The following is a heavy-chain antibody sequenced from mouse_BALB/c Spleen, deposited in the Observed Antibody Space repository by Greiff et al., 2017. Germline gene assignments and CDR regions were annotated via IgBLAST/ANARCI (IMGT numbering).Heavy chain of an antibody. V-gene: IGHV1S29*02. CDR2: IYPYNGGT. D-gene: IGHD1-1*01. Sequence: VQLQQSGPELVKPGASVKISCKASGYTFTDYNMHWVKQSHGKSLEWIGYIYPYNGGTGYNQKFKSKATLTVDNSSSTAYMELRSLTSEDSAVYYCARLYYYGSTDYFDYWGQGTTLTVSS. CDR1: GYTFTDYN. CDR3: ARLYYYGSTDYFDY. J-gene: IGHJ2*01.